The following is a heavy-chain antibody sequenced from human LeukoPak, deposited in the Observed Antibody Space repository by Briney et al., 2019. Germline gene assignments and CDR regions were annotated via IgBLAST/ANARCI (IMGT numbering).Heavy chain of an antibody. D-gene: IGHD2-15*01. CDR1: GYRFTSYW. V-gene: IGHV5-51*01. CDR3: ARSLQGYCGGGSCYASFDY. J-gene: IGHJ4*02. Sequence: GESLKISCKGSGYRFTSYWIGWVRQMPGEGLEWMGIIYPGDPDTRYSPSFQDQVTISADKSISTAYLQWSSLKASDTAMYYCARSLQGYCGGGSCYASFDYWGQGTLVTVSS. CDR2: IYPGDPDT.